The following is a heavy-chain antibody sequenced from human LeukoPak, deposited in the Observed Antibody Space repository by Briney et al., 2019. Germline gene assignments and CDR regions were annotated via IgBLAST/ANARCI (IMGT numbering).Heavy chain of an antibody. Sequence: SETLSLTCTVSGGSINSYYWSWIRQPPGKGLEWIGYIYYSGSTNYNPSLKSRVTISVDTSKNQFSLKLSSVTAADTAVYYCARDMYYYDSSGYSNWFDPWGQGTLVTVSS. CDR2: IYYSGST. CDR1: GGSINSYY. J-gene: IGHJ5*02. D-gene: IGHD3-22*01. CDR3: ARDMYYYDSSGYSNWFDP. V-gene: IGHV4-59*12.